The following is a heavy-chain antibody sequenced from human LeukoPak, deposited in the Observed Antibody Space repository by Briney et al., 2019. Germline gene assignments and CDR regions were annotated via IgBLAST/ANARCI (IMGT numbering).Heavy chain of an antibody. CDR3: AAMNWLAP. V-gene: IGHV3-74*03. J-gene: IGHJ5*02. Sequence: GGSLRLSCVASGFTFSDYWMHWVRQAPGKGLEWVSCINIEGTITTYVDSVKGRFTISRDNAKNTLHLQMDSLRAEDTAVYHCAAMNWLAPWGQGTLVTVSS. CDR1: GFTFSDYW. CDR2: INIEGTIT.